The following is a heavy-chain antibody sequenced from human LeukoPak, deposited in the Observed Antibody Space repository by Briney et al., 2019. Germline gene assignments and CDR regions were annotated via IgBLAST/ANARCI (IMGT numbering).Heavy chain of an antibody. V-gene: IGHV3-30*03. CDR2: ISYDGSNK. CDR1: GFTFSSYS. CDR3: AREEVVCALDI. Sequence: GGSLRLSCAASGFTFSSYSMNWVRQAPGKGLEWVAVISYDGSNKYYADSVKGRFTISRDNSKNTLYLQMNSLRAEDTAVYYCAREEVVCALDIWGQGTMVTVSS. J-gene: IGHJ3*02. D-gene: IGHD2-15*01.